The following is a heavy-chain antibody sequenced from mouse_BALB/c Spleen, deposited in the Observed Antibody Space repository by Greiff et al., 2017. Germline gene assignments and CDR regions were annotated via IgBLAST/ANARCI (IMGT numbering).Heavy chain of an antibody. CDR3: ARYNDYYAMDY. V-gene: IGHV14-3*02. D-gene: IGHD6-1*01. Sequence: EVQLQQSGAELVKPGASVKLSCTASGFNIKDTYMHWVKQRPEQGLEWIGRIDPANGNTKYDPKFQGKATITADTSSNTAYLQLSSLTSEDTAVYCCARYNDYYAMDYWGQGTSVTVSS. J-gene: IGHJ4*01. CDR1: GFNIKDTY. CDR2: IDPANGNT.